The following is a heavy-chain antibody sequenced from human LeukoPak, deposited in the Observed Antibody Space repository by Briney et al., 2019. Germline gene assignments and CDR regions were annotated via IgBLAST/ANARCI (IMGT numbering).Heavy chain of an antibody. D-gene: IGHD3-16*02. CDR3: ARVIHLGELSLYDY. J-gene: IGHJ4*02. V-gene: IGHV5-10-1*01. CDR1: GYSFTTYW. Sequence: GESLKISCKGSGYSFTTYWVTWVRQMPGKGLEWMGRIGPSDSYTNYSPSFQGHVTISADKSISTAYLQWSSRKASDTAMYYCARVIHLGELSLYDYWGQGTLVTVSS. CDR2: IGPSDSYT.